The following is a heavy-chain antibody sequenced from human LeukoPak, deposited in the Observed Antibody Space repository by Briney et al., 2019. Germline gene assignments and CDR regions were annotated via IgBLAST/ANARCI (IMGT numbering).Heavy chain of an antibody. Sequence: SETLSLTCAVYVESFSGYYWSWIRQTPGKGLEWIGEINHSGSTNYNPSLKSRVTISVDKSKNQFSLKLSSVTAADTAVYYCARDLHGGNSFTSDWYFDLWGRGTLVSVSS. CDR1: VESFSGYY. J-gene: IGHJ2*01. CDR3: ARDLHGGNSFTSDWYFDL. CDR2: INHSGST. D-gene: IGHD4-23*01. V-gene: IGHV4-34*01.